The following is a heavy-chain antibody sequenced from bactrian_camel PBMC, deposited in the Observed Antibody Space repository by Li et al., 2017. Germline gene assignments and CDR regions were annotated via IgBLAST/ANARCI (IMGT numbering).Heavy chain of an antibody. CDR1: GITFSRHD. CDR3: AASGTYALYPLQDREYKY. CDR2: ITSLPSLFRAA. J-gene: IGHJ4*01. V-gene: IGHV3S40*01. D-gene: IGHD1*01. Sequence: DVQLVESGGGLVQPGESLRLSCVASGITFSRHDMSWVRQAPGKEVEWVAGITSLPSLFRAASYADSVKGRFTISRDNAKNTAYLKMNSLKAEDTAMYYCAASGTYALYPLQDREYKYWGQGTQVTVS.